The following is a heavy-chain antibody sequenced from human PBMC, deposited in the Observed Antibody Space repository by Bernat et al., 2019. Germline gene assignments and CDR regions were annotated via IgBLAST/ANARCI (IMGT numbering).Heavy chain of an antibody. J-gene: IGHJ6*03. V-gene: IGHV3-33*01. CDR1: GFTFGSYG. Sequence: QVQLVESGGAVVQPGRSLRLSCAASGFTFGSYGMHWVRQAPGKGLEWVALLLSDGSDEYYADSVKGRFTISRDISKNALYLQMNRLRVEDTAVYFWARAGFGTASYSYYYMDVWGKGTTVAVSS. D-gene: IGHD1-1*01. CDR3: ARAGFGTASYSYYYMDV. CDR2: LLSDGSDE.